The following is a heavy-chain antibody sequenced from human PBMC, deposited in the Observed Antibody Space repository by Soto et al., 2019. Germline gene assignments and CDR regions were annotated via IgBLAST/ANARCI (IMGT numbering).Heavy chain of an antibody. Sequence: SGPTLVNPTQPLTLTCTFSGFSLSTSGVGVGWIRQPPGKALEWLALIYWNDDKRYSPSLKSRLTITKDTSKNQVVLTMTNMDPVDTATYYCAHRGEGSYSSVVFDYWGQGTLVTVSS. D-gene: IGHD1-26*01. CDR3: AHRGEGSYSSVVFDY. J-gene: IGHJ4*02. CDR2: IYWNDDK. CDR1: GFSLSTSGVG. V-gene: IGHV2-5*01.